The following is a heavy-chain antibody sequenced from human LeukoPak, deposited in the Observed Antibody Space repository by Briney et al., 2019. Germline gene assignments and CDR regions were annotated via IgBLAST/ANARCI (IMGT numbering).Heavy chain of an antibody. CDR2: ISYDGSNK. CDR1: GFTFSSYG. Sequence: GGSLRLSCAASGFTFSSYGMHWVRQAPGKGLEWVAVISYDGSNKYYADSVKGRFTISRDNSKNTLYLQMNSLRAEDTAVYYCARTILWQPSNIVVVPAATRLDYYYGMDVWGQGTTVTVSS. V-gene: IGHV3-30*03. CDR3: ARTILWQPSNIVVVPAATRLDYYYGMDV. J-gene: IGHJ6*02. D-gene: IGHD2-2*01.